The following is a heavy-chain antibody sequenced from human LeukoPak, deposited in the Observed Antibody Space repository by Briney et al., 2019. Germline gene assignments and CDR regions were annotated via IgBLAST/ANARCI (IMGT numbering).Heavy chain of an antibody. CDR2: FDPEDGET. J-gene: IGHJ4*02. CDR3: ATMHYDFWSGYYSPH. CDR1: GGTFSSYA. Sequence: ASVKVSCKASGGTFSSYAISWVRQAPGKGLEWMGGFDPEDGETIYAQKFQGRVTMTEDTSTDTAYMELSSLRSEDTAVYYCATMHYDFWSGYYSPHWGQGTLVTVSS. D-gene: IGHD3-3*01. V-gene: IGHV1-24*01.